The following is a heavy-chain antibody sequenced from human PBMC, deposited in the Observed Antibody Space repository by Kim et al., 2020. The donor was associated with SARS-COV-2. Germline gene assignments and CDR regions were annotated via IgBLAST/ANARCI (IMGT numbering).Heavy chain of an antibody. Sequence: GGSLRLSCAASGFTFSSYAMHWVRQAPGKGLEWVAVISYDGSNKYYADSVKGRFTISRDNSKNTLYLQMNSLRAEDTAVYYCARDARDIAAAGFDAFDIWGQGTMVTVSS. CDR1: GFTFSSYA. CDR3: ARDARDIAAAGFDAFDI. J-gene: IGHJ3*02. CDR2: ISYDGSNK. D-gene: IGHD6-13*01. V-gene: IGHV3-30*04.